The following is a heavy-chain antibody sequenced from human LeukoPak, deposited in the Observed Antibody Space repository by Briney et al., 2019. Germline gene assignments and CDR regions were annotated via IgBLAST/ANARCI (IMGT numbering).Heavy chain of an antibody. CDR3: ARRKKTLVDY. CDR1: GFTFSSYS. V-gene: IGHV3-48*01. CDR2: ISSSSTTI. Sequence: GGSLRLSCAASGFTFSSYSMNWVRQAPGKGLEWVSYISSSSTTIYYADSVKGRFTISRDNAKNSLYLQMNSLRAEDTAVYYCARRKKTLVDYWGQGTLVTVSS. D-gene: IGHD2-2*01. J-gene: IGHJ4*02.